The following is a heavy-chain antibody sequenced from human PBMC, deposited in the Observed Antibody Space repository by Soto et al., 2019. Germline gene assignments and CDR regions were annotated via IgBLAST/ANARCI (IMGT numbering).Heavy chain of an antibody. J-gene: IGHJ6*02. CDR2: IYYSGST. Sequence: SETLSLTCTVSGGSISSYYWSWIRQPPGKGLEWIGYIYYSGSTNYNPSLKSRVTISVDTSKNQFSLKLSSVTAADTAVYYCARDRNDYGDYGNRVYYYYYGTDVWGQGTTVTVSS. V-gene: IGHV4-59*01. CDR3: ARDRNDYGDYGNRVYYYYYGTDV. CDR1: GGSISSYY. D-gene: IGHD4-17*01.